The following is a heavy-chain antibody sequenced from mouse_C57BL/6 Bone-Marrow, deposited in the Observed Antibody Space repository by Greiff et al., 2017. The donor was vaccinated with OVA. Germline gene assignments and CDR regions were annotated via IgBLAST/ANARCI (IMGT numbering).Heavy chain of an antibody. V-gene: IGHV1-59*01. Sequence: QVQLQQPGAELVRPGTSVKLSCKASGYTFTSYWMHWVKQRPGQGLEWIGVIDPSDSYTNYNQKFKGKATLTVDTSSSTAYMQLSSLTSGDSAVYYCARECGYPYWYYDVWDTGPAVSVSS. D-gene: IGHD2-2*01. J-gene: IGHJ1*03. CDR2: IDPSDSYT. CDR3: ARECGYPYWYYDV. CDR1: GYTFTSYW.